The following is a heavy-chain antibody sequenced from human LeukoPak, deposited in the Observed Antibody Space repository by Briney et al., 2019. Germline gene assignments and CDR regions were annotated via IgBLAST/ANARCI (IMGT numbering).Heavy chain of an antibody. Sequence: PGGSLRLSCAASGFTFSSYAMSWVRQAPGKGLEWVSAISGSGGSTYYADSVKGRFTISRDNSKNTLYLQMNSLRAEDTAVYYCAKTSHIVVVPAADFDYWGQGTLVTVSS. V-gene: IGHV3-23*01. J-gene: IGHJ4*02. D-gene: IGHD2-2*01. CDR3: AKTSHIVVVPAADFDY. CDR1: GFTFSSYA. CDR2: ISGSGGST.